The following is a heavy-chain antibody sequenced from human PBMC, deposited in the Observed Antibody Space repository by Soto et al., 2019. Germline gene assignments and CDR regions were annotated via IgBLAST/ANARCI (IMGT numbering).Heavy chain of an antibody. Sequence: XGSLILTCAASGFTFNSFCMNWVRQVPGRGLVWVSRISTDGRTTSYVDSVEGRFTLSRDNARKTLFLQMDSLRVEDTAVYYSARVRSPWSHAFVVWGKGTRVSVSS. CDR2: ISTDGRTT. CDR3: ARVRSPWSHAFVV. CDR1: GFTFNSFC. D-gene: IGHD2-8*02. J-gene: IGHJ3*01. V-gene: IGHV3-74*01.